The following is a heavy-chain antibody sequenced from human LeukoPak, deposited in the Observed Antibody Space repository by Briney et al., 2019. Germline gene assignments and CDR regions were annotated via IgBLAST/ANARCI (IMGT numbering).Heavy chain of an antibody. D-gene: IGHD6-19*01. CDR1: GFTFEDHT. CDR3: ARGEQWPNAYYYYYMDV. Sequence: PGGSLRLSCVASGFTFEDHTMHWVRQAPGKGLEWVAFIRYDGSNKYYADSVKGRFTISRDNAKNSLYLQMNSLRAEDTAVYYCARGEQWPNAYYYYYMDVWGKGTTVTISS. V-gene: IGHV3-30*02. CDR2: IRYDGSNK. J-gene: IGHJ6*03.